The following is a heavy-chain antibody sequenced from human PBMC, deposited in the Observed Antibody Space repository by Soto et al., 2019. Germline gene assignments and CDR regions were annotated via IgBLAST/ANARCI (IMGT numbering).Heavy chain of an antibody. D-gene: IGHD2-2*01. J-gene: IGHJ5*02. CDR2: ISLYSDGT. CDR1: GYTFSNYG. Sequence: QVQLVQSGGEVKRPGASVKVSCKTSGYTFSNYGITWVRQAPGQPLEWLGWISLYSDGTNYAQKFQGRVSMTTDTYTTTAYMELRSLRSDDTAVYYGARVVPGAEAWFGPWGQGTLVTVSS. CDR3: ARVVPGAEAWFGP. V-gene: IGHV1-18*01.